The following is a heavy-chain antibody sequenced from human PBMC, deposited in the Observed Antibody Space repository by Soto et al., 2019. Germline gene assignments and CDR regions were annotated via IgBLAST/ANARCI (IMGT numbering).Heavy chain of an antibody. D-gene: IGHD2-8*02. CDR3: ARDKITGLFDY. CDR2: INHSGST. CDR1: GGSFSGYS. V-gene: IGHV4-34*01. Sequence: PSETLSLTCAVYGGSFSGYSWTWIRQPPGTGLEWIGEINHSGSTSYNPSLKSRVTISVDTSKNQFSLKLTSVTAADTALYYCARDKITGLFDYWGQGTLVTVSS. J-gene: IGHJ4*02.